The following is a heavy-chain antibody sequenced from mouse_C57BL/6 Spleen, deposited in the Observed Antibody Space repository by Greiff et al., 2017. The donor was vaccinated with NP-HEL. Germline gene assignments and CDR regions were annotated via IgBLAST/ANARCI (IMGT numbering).Heavy chain of an antibody. V-gene: IGHV5-6*01. D-gene: IGHD1-1*01. Sequence: EVQLQESGGDLVKPGGSLKLSCAASGFTFSSYGMSWVRQTPDKRLEWVATISSGGSYTYYPDSVKGRFTISRDNAKNTLYLQMSSLKSEDTAMYYCARDYYGSSYGYAMDYWGQGTSVTVSS. CDR2: ISSGGSYT. CDR3: ARDYYGSSYGYAMDY. J-gene: IGHJ4*01. CDR1: GFTFSSYG.